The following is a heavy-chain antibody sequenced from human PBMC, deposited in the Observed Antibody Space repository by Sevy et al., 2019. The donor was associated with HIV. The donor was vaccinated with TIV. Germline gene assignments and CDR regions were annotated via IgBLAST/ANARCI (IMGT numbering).Heavy chain of an antibody. CDR3: ATRWTPGY. J-gene: IGHJ4*02. CDR2: IRYDGSNQ. D-gene: IGHD1-1*01. CDR1: GFTFSAYG. Sequence: GESLKISCAGSGFTFSAYGMHWVRQAPGKGLEWVAFIRYDGSNQFYADSVKGRFTISRDNSNNTLYLQMNTLRTEDTAVYYCATRWTPGYWGQGTLVTVSS. V-gene: IGHV3-30*02.